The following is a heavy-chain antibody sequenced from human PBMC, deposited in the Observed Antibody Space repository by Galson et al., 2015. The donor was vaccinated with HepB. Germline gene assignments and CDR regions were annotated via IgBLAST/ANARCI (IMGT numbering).Heavy chain of an antibody. CDR1: GFTFSDYY. CDR2: ISSSSSYT. V-gene: IGHV3-11*06. D-gene: IGHD5-18*01. CDR3: ARVSRKYSYGAVDY. Sequence: SLRLSCAASGFTFSDYYMSWIRQAPGKGLEWVSYISSSSSYTNYADSVKGRFTISRDNAKNSLYLQMNSLRAEDTAVYYCARVSRKYSYGAVDYWGQGTLVTVSS. J-gene: IGHJ4*02.